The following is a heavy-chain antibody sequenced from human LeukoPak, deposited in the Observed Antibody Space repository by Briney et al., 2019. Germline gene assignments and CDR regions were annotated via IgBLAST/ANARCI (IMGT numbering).Heavy chain of an antibody. J-gene: IGHJ4*02. Sequence: SETLSLTCTVSGGSISSFYWTWIRQAAGKGLEWIGRIYTSGGTNYNPSLKSRVTMSVDTSKNQFSLKLSSVTAADTAVYCCARDWGSYSSGWRAFDYWGQGTLVTVSS. V-gene: IGHV4-4*07. CDR2: IYTSGGT. CDR3: ARDWGSYSSGWRAFDY. D-gene: IGHD6-19*01. CDR1: GGSISSFY.